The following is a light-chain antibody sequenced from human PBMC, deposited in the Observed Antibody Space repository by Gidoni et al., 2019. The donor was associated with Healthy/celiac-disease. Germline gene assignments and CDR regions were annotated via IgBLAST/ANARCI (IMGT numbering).Light chain of an antibody. CDR2: VAS. CDR1: QSVSSN. J-gene: IGKJ4*01. Sequence: EIVMTQSPATLSVSPGERATLACRASQSVSSNLAWYQQKPGQAPRLLIYVASTRATGSPARFSGSGSGTEFTLTISSLQSEDFAVYYCQQYNNWHPITFGGGTKVEIK. V-gene: IGKV3-15*01. CDR3: QQYNNWHPIT.